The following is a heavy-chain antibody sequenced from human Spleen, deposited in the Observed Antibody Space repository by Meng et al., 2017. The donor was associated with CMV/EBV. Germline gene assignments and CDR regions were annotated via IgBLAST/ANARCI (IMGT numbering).Heavy chain of an antibody. CDR2: ISAYNGNT. CDR3: ARGGGTYCSGGTCYPSLASDFDY. Sequence: ASVKVSCKASGYTFTSYAMNWVRQAPGQGLEWMGWISAYNGNTKSEQKLQGRVTMTTDTSTSTAYMELRSVGTDDTAVYYCARGGGTYCSGGTCYPSLASDFDYWGQGTLVTVSS. J-gene: IGHJ4*02. V-gene: IGHV1-18*01. CDR1: GYTFTSYA. D-gene: IGHD2-15*01.